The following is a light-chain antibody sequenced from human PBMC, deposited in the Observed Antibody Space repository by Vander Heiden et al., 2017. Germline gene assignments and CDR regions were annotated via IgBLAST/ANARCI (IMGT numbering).Light chain of an antibody. CDR2: EVS. CDR1: SSDVGGYNY. J-gene: IGLJ2*01. V-gene: IGLV2-8*01. CDR3: SSYAGSNNLV. Sequence: QSALTQPPSASGSPGQSVPISCPGTSSDVGGYNYVSWYQQHPGKAPKLMIYEVSKRPSGVPDRCSGSKSGNTASLTVSGLQSEDEADYYCSSYAGSNNLVFGGGTKLTVL.